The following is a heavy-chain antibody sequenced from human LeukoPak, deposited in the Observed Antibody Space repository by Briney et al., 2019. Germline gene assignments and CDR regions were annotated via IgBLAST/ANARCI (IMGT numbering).Heavy chain of an antibody. CDR3: ARVDIECSGGSCYSAYYYGMDV. Sequence: ASVKVSCKASGYTFTSYGISWVRQAPGQGLEWMGWISAYNGNTNYAQKFQGRVTITRDTSASTAYMELSSLRSEDTAVYYCARVDIECSGGSCYSAYYYGMDVWGQGTTVTVSS. D-gene: IGHD2-15*01. V-gene: IGHV1-18*01. CDR2: ISAYNGNT. CDR1: GYTFTSYG. J-gene: IGHJ6*02.